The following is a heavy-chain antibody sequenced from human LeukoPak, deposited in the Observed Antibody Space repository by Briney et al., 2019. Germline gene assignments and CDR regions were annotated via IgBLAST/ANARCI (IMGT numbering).Heavy chain of an antibody. CDR1: GGSISSSSYY. CDR3: ARGDYDILTGYPPSFDY. V-gene: IGHV4-39*01. CDR2: IYYSGST. D-gene: IGHD3-9*01. J-gene: IGHJ4*02. Sequence: SETLSLTCTVSGGSISSSSYYWGWIRQPPGKGLEWIGSIYYSGSTYYNPSLKSRVTISVDTSKNQFSLKLSSVTAADTAVYYCARGDYDILTGYPPSFDYWGQGTLVTISS.